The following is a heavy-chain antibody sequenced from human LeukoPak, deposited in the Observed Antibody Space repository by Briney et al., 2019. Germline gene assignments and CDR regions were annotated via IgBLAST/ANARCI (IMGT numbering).Heavy chain of an antibody. J-gene: IGHJ5*02. CDR1: GGSISSYY. D-gene: IGHD1-26*01. CDR3: ARVSGSYYPGWFDP. Sequence: PSETLSLTCTVSGGSISSYYWSWIRQPPGKGLEWIGYIYYSGSTNYNRSLKSRVTISVDTSKNQFSLKLSSVTAADTAVYYCARVSGSYYPGWFDPWGQGTLVTVSS. CDR2: IYYSGST. V-gene: IGHV4-59*01.